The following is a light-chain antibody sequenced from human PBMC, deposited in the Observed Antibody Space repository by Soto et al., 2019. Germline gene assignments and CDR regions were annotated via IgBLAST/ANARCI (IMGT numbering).Light chain of an antibody. V-gene: IGKV3-15*01. J-gene: IGKJ1*01. CDR3: QQYNKWPPWT. CDR1: QSVSSF. CDR2: RAS. Sequence: EIVITQSPATLSVAAFETASLSCRASQSVSSFLAWYQQKPGQSPRLLIYRASTRATGVPARFSGSGSGTNFTLTISSLQSEDFAIYYCQQYNKWPPWTFGQGTKVDIK.